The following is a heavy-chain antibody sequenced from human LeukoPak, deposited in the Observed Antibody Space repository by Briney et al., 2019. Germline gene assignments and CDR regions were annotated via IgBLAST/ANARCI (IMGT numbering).Heavy chain of an antibody. J-gene: IGHJ4*02. CDR2: ISGSGGST. D-gene: IGHD5-12*01. Sequence: GGSLRLSCAASGFTFSSYGMSWVRQAPGKGLEWVSAISGSGGSTYYADSVKGRFTISRDNAKNSLYLQMNSLRAEDTAVYYCARDEYSGYEGPFDYWGQGTLVTVSS. CDR1: GFTFSSYG. CDR3: ARDEYSGYEGPFDY. V-gene: IGHV3-23*01.